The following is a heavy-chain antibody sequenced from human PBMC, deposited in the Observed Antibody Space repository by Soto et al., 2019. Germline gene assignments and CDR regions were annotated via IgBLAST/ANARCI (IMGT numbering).Heavy chain of an antibody. CDR3: ARTAPMDAGDKYYYDF. D-gene: IGHD3-16*01. J-gene: IGHJ4*02. CDR2: IIPFFGTA. CDR1: GGTFSTFG. V-gene: IGHV1-69*13. Sequence: GASVKVSCKTSGGTFSTFGISWVRQAPGQGLEWMGGIIPFFGTAEYSQKFEDRITITADESTNTVYMDPRSLTSEDTAIYYCARTAPMDAGDKYYYDFWGQGALVTVPS.